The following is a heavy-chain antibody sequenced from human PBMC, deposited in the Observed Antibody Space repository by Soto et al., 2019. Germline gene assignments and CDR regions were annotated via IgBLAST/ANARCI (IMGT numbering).Heavy chain of an antibody. CDR3: ARGHYGLDV. J-gene: IGHJ6*02. CDR2: IRGGGDDI. V-gene: IGHV3-11*01. Sequence: PGGSLRLSCAASGVTFSDHYMSWIRQAPGKGLEWVSYIRGGGDDIYYADSVKGRFTISRDNAKNSLYLQLNSLRAEDTAVYYCARGHYGLDVWGQGTTVTVSS. CDR1: GVTFSDHY.